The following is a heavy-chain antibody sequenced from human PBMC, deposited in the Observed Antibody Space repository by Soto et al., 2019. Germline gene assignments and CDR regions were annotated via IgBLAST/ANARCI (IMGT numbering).Heavy chain of an antibody. D-gene: IGHD3-10*01. V-gene: IGHV3-48*01. CDR2: ISSSSSTI. CDR3: ARVGGLKAFDY. CDR1: GFTFSNYW. J-gene: IGHJ4*02. Sequence: PGGSLRLSCAASGFTFSNYWMHWVRQAPGKGLEWVSYISSSSSTIYYADSVKGRFTISRDNAKNSLYLQMNSLRAEDTAVYYCARVGGLKAFDYWGQGTLVTVSS.